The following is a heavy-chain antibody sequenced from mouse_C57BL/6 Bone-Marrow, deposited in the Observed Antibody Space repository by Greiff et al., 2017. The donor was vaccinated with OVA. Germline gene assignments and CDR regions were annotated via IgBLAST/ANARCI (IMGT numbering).Heavy chain of an antibody. CDR1: GFTFSSYA. V-gene: IGHV5-4*01. CDR2: ISDGGSYT. J-gene: IGHJ1*03. Sequence: EVHLVESGGGLVKPGGSLKLSCAASGFTFSSYAMSWVRQTPEKRLEWVATISDGGSYTYYPDNVKGRFTISRDNAKNNLYLQMSHLKSEDTAMYYCARDSNWAYWYFDVWGTGTTVTVSS. CDR3: ARDSNWAYWYFDV. D-gene: IGHD4-1*01.